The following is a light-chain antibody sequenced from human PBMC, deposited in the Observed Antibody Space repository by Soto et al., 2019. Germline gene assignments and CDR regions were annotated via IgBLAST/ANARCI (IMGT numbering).Light chain of an antibody. CDR3: QQYGSSSWT. V-gene: IGKV3-20*01. CDR1: QSVSSTY. CDR2: GAS. J-gene: IGKJ1*01. Sequence: EVVLTQSPGTLSLSPGERATLSCRASQSVSSTYLAWYQQKPGQAPRLLIYGASSRATGIPDRFSGSGSGTGFTLTISRLEPEDFAVYYCQQYGSSSWTFGQGTNVDIK.